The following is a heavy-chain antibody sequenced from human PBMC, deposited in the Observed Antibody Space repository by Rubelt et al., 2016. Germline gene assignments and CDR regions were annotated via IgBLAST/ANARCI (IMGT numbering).Heavy chain of an antibody. Sequence: QVQLVESGGGVVQPGRSLRLSCAASGFTFSSYAMHWVRQAPGKGLEWVAVISLDGTNKYDADSVNVRFTMSRDNSKNTLYLQMNSLRAEDTALDYCARGQYCRSTSCYNAYFDYWGQGTLVTVSA. J-gene: IGHJ4*02. CDR2: ISLDGTNK. V-gene: IGHV3-30*04. D-gene: IGHD2-2*02. CDR3: ARGQYCRSTSCYNAYFDY. CDR1: GFTFSSYA.